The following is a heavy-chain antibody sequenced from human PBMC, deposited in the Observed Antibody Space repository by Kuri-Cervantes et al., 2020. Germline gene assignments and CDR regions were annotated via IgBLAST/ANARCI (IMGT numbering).Heavy chain of an antibody. CDR2: ISGYNGDT. CDR3: ARDPGFDY. J-gene: IGHJ4*02. CDR1: GYTFTSNY. V-gene: IGHV1-18*04. Sequence: ASVKVSCKASGYTFTSNYMHWVRQAPGQGLEWMGWISGYNGDTNHLQNLQGRVTMTTETSTSTAYMELRSLRSDDTAIYYCARDPGFDYWGQGTLVTVSS.